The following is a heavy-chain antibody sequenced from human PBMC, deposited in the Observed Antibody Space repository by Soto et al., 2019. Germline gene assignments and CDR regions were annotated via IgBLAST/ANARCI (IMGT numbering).Heavy chain of an antibody. CDR3: ARSPSATYSGSGSSSFDY. D-gene: IGHD5-12*01. V-gene: IGHV4-39*01. CDR2: VFYSGST. CDR1: GGSFSISSYY. Sequence: SXTLSLACTVSGGSFSISSYYWCWILQPPVKVLEWIGSVFYSGSTYYNPSLKSRFIMSVDTSKNQFSLKLSSVTATDTAMYYCARSPSATYSGSGSSSFDYWGQGALVTVSS. J-gene: IGHJ4*02.